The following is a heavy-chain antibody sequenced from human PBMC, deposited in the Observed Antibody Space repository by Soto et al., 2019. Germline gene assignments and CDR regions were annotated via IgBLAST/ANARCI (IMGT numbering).Heavy chain of an antibody. CDR3: ARDPPTGTTLDWADS. CDR2: ISSSGSFM. D-gene: IGHD1-7*01. CDR1: GFTFSNYE. Sequence: GGPLRLSCSASGFTFSNYEMNWVRQAPGKGLEWVSYISSSGSFMNYADSVKGRFTIPRDNAKNSLYLQMSGLKDEDTAVYYCARDPPTGTTLDWADSWGQGTLVTVSS. J-gene: IGHJ4*02. V-gene: IGHV3-48*03.